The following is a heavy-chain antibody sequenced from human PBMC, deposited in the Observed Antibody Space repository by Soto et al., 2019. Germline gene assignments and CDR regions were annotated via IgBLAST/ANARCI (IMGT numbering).Heavy chain of an antibody. CDR2: IIPILGIA. CDR1: GGTFSSYT. D-gene: IGHD6-13*01. Sequence: SVKVSCKASGGTFSSYTISWVRQAPGQGLEWMGRIIPILGIANYAQKFQGRVTITADKSTSTAYMELSSLRSEDTAVYYCARRTPAAGTSGDHYYYYMDVWGKGTTVTVSS. CDR3: ARRTPAAGTSGDHYYYYMDV. J-gene: IGHJ6*03. V-gene: IGHV1-69*02.